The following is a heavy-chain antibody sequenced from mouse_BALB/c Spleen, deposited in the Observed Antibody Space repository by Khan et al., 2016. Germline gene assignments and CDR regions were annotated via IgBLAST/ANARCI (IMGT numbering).Heavy chain of an antibody. J-gene: IGHJ3*01. CDR2: IFPGNVNT. CDR3: ARHYRYSWFVY. V-gene: IGHV1S56*01. D-gene: IGHD2-14*01. Sequence: VQLQESGPELVKPGTSVRISCKAAGYTFTNYYIHWLKQGPGQGLEWIGWIFPGNVNTKCNEKFKGKATLTVDKSSTTVYMNLSSLTSEDSAVYFCARHYRYSWFVYWGQGTLVTVSA. CDR1: GYTFTNYY.